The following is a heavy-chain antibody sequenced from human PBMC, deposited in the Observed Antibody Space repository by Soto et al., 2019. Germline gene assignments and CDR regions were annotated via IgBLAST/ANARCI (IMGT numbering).Heavy chain of an antibody. CDR1: GGTFSSYA. V-gene: IGHV1-69*13. J-gene: IGHJ5*02. Sequence: GASVKVSCKASGGTFSSYATSWVRQAPGQGLEWMGGIIPIFGTANYAQKFQGRVTITADESTSTAYMELSSLRSEDTAVYYCARGRSSREENWFDPWGQGTLVTVSS. CDR3: ARGRSSREENWFDP. CDR2: IIPIFGTA. D-gene: IGHD6-13*01.